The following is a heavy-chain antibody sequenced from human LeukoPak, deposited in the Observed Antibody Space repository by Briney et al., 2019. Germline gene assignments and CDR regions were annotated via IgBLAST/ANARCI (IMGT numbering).Heavy chain of an antibody. Sequence: GASVKVSCKASGYTFTGNYIHWVRQAPGQGLEWMGWINPNTGGTKYAQRFQGRVTMTRDTSISTAYMELTWLKSDDTAVYYRARDSATAAAAELDYWGQGTLVTVSS. CDR2: INPNTGGT. V-gene: IGHV1-2*02. CDR3: ARDSATAAAAELDY. D-gene: IGHD6-13*01. J-gene: IGHJ4*02. CDR1: GYTFTGNY.